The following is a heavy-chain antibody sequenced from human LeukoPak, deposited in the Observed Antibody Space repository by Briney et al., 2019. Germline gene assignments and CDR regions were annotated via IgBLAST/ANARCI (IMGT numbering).Heavy chain of an antibody. CDR3: ARRRGYSYGYLNYYYGMDV. J-gene: IGHJ6*02. V-gene: IGHV4-34*01. CDR2: INHSGST. D-gene: IGHD5-18*01. CDR1: GGSFSGYY. Sequence: PSETLSLTCAVYGGSFSGYYWSWIRQPPGKGLEWIGEINHSGSTNYNPSLKSRVTISVDTSKNQFSLKLSFVTAADTAVYYCARRRGYSYGYLNYYYGMDVWGQGTTVTVSS.